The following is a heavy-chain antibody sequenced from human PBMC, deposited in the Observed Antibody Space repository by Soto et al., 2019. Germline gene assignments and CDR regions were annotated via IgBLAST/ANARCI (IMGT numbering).Heavy chain of an antibody. J-gene: IGHJ4*02. D-gene: IGHD3-22*01. V-gene: IGHV3-30*18. CDR2: ISYDGSNK. Sequence: PGGSLRLSCAASGFTFSSYGMHWVRQAPGKGLEWVAVISYDGSNKYYADSVKGRFTISRDNSKNTLYLQMNSLRAEDTAVYYRAKTHYYYDSSGCFDYWGQGTLVTVSS. CDR1: GFTFSSYG. CDR3: AKTHYYYDSSGCFDY.